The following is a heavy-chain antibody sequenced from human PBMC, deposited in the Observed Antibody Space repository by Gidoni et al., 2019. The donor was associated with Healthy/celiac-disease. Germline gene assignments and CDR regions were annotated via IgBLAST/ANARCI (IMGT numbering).Heavy chain of an antibody. Sequence: QVQLVESGGGVVQPGRSLRLSCAASGFTFSSYGMHWVRQAPGKGLEWVAVIWYDGSNKYYADSVKGRFTISRDNSKNTLYLQMNSLRAEDTAVYYCARTLGAGPIDYWGQGTLVTVSS. CDR1: GFTFSSYG. D-gene: IGHD1-26*01. CDR3: ARTLGAGPIDY. J-gene: IGHJ4*02. CDR2: IWYDGSNK. V-gene: IGHV3-33*01.